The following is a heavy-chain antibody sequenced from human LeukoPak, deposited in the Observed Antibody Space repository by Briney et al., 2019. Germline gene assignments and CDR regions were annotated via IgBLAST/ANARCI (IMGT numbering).Heavy chain of an antibody. V-gene: IGHV1-18*01. Sequence: ASVKVSCKASGYTFTSYGISWVRQAPGQGREWMGWISAYNGNTNYAQKLQGRVTMTTDTSTSTAYMELRSLRSDDSAVYYCARAPGDDYTAIYFWDQGTLVTVSS. CDR1: GYTFTSYG. D-gene: IGHD4-11*01. CDR2: ISAYNGNT. J-gene: IGHJ4*02. CDR3: ARAPGDDYTAIYF.